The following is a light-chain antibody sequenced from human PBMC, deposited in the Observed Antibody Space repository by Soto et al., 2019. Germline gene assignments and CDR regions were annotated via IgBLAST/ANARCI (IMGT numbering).Light chain of an antibody. Sequence: EIVLTQSPATLSLSPGERATLSCRASQSVSSYLAWYQQKPGQAPRLLIYDASNRATGIPARFSGSGSGTDFPLTISSLEPEGFAVYYCQQRSNWLTFGQGTRLEIK. CDR2: DAS. CDR1: QSVSSY. J-gene: IGKJ5*01. CDR3: QQRSNWLT. V-gene: IGKV3-11*01.